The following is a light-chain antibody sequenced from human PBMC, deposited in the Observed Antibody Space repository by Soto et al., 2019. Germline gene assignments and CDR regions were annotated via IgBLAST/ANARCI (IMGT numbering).Light chain of an antibody. V-gene: IGKV1-39*01. CDR2: AAS. CDR3: QQTYNTPWT. CDR1: PSISTY. Sequence: DIQMTHSPSSLSASVGDRVTITCXASPSISTYLNWYHQKPGKAPKLLIYAASSLQSGVPSRFSGSGSGTDFALTISSLQPEDFATYYCQQTYNTPWTFGQGTKVDI. J-gene: IGKJ1*01.